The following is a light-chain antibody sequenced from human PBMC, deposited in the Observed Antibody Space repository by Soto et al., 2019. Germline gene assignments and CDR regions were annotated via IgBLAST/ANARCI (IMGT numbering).Light chain of an antibody. CDR3: RQDGRSLEFA. CDR2: GAS. V-gene: IGKV3-20*01. Sequence: EVLFTHPPGTLSMSPGERATLSCRAIQSVSSNFLAGYQEKPGQAPRLLIYGASSRATGIPDRFSGSGSGTDFTLTISRLEPEDFAVYYCRQDGRSLEFAFGGGGMV. CDR1: QSVSSNF. J-gene: IGKJ4*01.